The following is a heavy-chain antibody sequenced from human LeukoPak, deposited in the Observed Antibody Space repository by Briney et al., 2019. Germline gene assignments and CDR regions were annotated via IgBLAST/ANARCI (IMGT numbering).Heavy chain of an antibody. CDR2: ITSSSSYI. CDR3: ARRAGGYSHPYDY. V-gene: IGHV3-21*04. Sequence: GSLRLSCAASGFTFSSYTMNWVRQAPGKGPEWVSSITSSSSYIYYADSVKGRFTISRDISKNTLYLQMSSLRAEDTAVYYCARRAGGYSHPYDYWGQGVLVTVSS. D-gene: IGHD4-23*01. J-gene: IGHJ4*02. CDR1: GFTFSSYT.